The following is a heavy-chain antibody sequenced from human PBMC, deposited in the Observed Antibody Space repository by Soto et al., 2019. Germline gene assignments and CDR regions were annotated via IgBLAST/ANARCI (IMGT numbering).Heavy chain of an antibody. Sequence: ASVKVSCKASGYTFTSYGISWVRQAPGQGLEWMGWNSAYNGNTNYAQKLQGRVTMTTDTSTSTAYMELRSLRSDDTAVYYCARDRNYDFWSGSFSDSEYYYYGMDVWGQGTTVTVSS. J-gene: IGHJ6*02. CDR1: GYTFTSYG. D-gene: IGHD3-3*01. CDR2: NSAYNGNT. CDR3: ARDRNYDFWSGSFSDSEYYYYGMDV. V-gene: IGHV1-18*01.